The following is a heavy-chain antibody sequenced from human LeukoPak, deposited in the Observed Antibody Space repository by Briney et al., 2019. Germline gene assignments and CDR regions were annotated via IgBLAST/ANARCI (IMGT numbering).Heavy chain of an antibody. J-gene: IGHJ6*03. D-gene: IGHD3-10*01. V-gene: IGHV3-49*04. CDR3: TRVPRMTLVRGIIYYYYYMDV. CDR2: IRSKTYVETT. CDR1: GFTFGDYA. Sequence: GGSLRLSCTGSGFTFGDYALSWVRQAPGKGLEWVRFIRSKTYVETTHYAASVKGRFTISRDDSKSSAYLQMNRLKTEDTAVYYCTRVPRMTLVRGIIYYYYYMDVWGKGTTVTISS.